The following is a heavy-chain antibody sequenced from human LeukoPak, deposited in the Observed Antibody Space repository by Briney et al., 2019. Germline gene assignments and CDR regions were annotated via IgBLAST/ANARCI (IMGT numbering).Heavy chain of an antibody. V-gene: IGHV3-64*02. CDR2: ISGDGGST. J-gene: IGHJ6*03. CDR1: GFTFSNAW. Sequence: PGGSLRLSCAASGFTFSNAWMSWVRQAPGKGLEWVSLISGDGGSTYYADSVKGRFTISRDNSKNTLYLQMGSLRAEDMAVYYCARVDSERVVAATSLHSSDYYYYYYMDVWGKGTTVTVSS. D-gene: IGHD2-15*01. CDR3: ARVDSERVVAATSLHSSDYYYYYYMDV.